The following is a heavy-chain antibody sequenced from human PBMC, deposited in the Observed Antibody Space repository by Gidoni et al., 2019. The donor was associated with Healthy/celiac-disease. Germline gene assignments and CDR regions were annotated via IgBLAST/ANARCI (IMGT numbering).Heavy chain of an antibody. D-gene: IGHD6-6*01. Sequence: QLQLQESGPGLVKPSETLSLTCTVSGGPISSRSYYWGWIRQPPGKGLEWIGSIYYSGSTYYNPSLKSRVTISVDTSKNQFSLKLSSVTAADTAVYYCARQRIAARPHDAFDIWGQGTMVTVSS. V-gene: IGHV4-39*01. J-gene: IGHJ3*02. CDR1: GGPISSRSYY. CDR3: ARQRIAARPHDAFDI. CDR2: IYYSGST.